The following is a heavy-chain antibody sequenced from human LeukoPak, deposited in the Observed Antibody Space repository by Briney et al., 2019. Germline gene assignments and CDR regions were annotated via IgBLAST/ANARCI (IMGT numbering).Heavy chain of an antibody. Sequence: PGGSLRLSCAASGFTFDDFAMHWVRQAPGKGLEWVSLITGDGGSTYYAGSVKGRFTISRDNSKNSLYLQVNSLRTEDTAFYYCAKDIEARTAGFSFDYWGQGTLVTVSS. D-gene: IGHD1-1*01. CDR1: GFTFDDFA. CDR2: ITGDGGST. V-gene: IGHV3-43*02. J-gene: IGHJ4*02. CDR3: AKDIEARTAGFSFDY.